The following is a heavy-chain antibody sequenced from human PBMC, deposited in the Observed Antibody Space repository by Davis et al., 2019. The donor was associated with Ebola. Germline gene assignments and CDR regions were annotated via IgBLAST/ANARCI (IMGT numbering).Heavy chain of an antibody. J-gene: IGHJ4*02. CDR1: GFTVSSNY. D-gene: IGHD3-22*01. CDR2: IYSGGST. V-gene: IGHV3-53*01. Sequence: GESLKISCAASGFTVSSNYMSWVRQAPGKGLEWVSVIYSGGSTYYADSVKGRFTISRDNSKNTLYLQMNSLRAEDTAVYYCARSQTYYYDSSFRAYFDDWGQGTLVTVSS. CDR3: ARSQTYYYDSSFRAYFDD.